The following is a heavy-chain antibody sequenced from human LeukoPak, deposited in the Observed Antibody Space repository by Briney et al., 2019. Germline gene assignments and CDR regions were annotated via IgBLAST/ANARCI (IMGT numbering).Heavy chain of an antibody. V-gene: IGHV1-69*01. CDR3: ARVRHVDTAMAATDY. Sequence: VASVKVSCKASGGTFSSYAISWVRQAPGQGLEWMGGIIPIFGTANYAQKFQGRVTITADESTSTAYMELSSLRSEDTAVYYCARVRHVDTAMAATDYWGQGTLVTVSS. CDR1: GGTFSSYA. D-gene: IGHD5-18*01. CDR2: IIPIFGTA. J-gene: IGHJ4*02.